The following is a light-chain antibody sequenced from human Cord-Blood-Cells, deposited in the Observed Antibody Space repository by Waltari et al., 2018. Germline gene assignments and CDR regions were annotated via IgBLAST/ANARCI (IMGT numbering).Light chain of an antibody. V-gene: IGKV3-11*01. CDR3: QQRSNWPPLT. J-gene: IGKJ4*01. Sequence: EILLTQSPATRALAPGERATRSCRASQSVSSYLAWYQQKPGQAPRLLIYDVSNSATGIPARFSGSGSGTDFTLTISSLEPEDFAVYYCQQRSNWPPLTFGGGTKVEIK. CDR2: DVS. CDR1: QSVSSY.